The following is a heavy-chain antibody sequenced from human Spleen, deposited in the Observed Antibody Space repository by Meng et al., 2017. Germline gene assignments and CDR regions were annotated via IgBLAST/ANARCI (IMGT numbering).Heavy chain of an antibody. Sequence: GGSLRLSCAASGFSFSSYTMNWVRQAPGKGLEWVSSITSSSSYIYYADSVKGRFTISRDNAKNSLYLQMNSLRGEDTAIYYCARHAVVPAAYNWFDPWGQGTLVTVSS. CDR1: GFSFSSYT. CDR2: ITSSSSYI. D-gene: IGHD2-2*01. J-gene: IGHJ5*02. CDR3: ARHAVVPAAYNWFDP. V-gene: IGHV3-21*01.